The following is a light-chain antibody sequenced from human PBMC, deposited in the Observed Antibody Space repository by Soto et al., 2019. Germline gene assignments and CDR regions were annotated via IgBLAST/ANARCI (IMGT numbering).Light chain of an antibody. CDR2: EVT. CDR3: SSHAGINNVV. CDR1: SSDAGGYNY. Sequence: QSVLTQPPSASGSPGQSVTISCTGTSSDAGGYNYVSWYQQHPGKAPRLMVYEVTKRPSGVPARFSGSKSGNTASLTVSGLKAEDEADYYCSSHAGINNVVFGGGTKLTVL. J-gene: IGLJ3*02. V-gene: IGLV2-8*01.